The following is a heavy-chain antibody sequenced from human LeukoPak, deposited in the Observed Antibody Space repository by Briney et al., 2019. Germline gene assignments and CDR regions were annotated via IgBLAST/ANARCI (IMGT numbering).Heavy chain of an antibody. Sequence: GGSLRLSCAASGFTFNIYTMTWVRQAPGKGLEWVSSIGSSSRYIYYADLVKGRFTISRDNDKNSVYLQMNSLRAEDTAVYYCARDLSSSAFDIWGQGTMVTVSS. CDR3: ARDLSSSAFDI. J-gene: IGHJ3*02. CDR1: GFTFNIYT. V-gene: IGHV3-21*01. D-gene: IGHD6-6*01. CDR2: IGSSSRYI.